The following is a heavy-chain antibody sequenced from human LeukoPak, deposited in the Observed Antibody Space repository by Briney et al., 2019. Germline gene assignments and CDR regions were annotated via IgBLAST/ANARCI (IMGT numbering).Heavy chain of an antibody. CDR2: IKQDGSEK. V-gene: IGHV3-7*01. CDR3: AREYYDFWSGYRNFDY. D-gene: IGHD3-3*01. J-gene: IGHJ4*02. CDR1: GFTVSSNY. Sequence: GGSLRLSCAASGFTVSSNYMSWVRQAPGKGLEWVANIKQDGSEKYYVDSVKGRFTISRDNAKNSLYLQMNSLRAEDTAVYYCAREYYDFWSGYRNFDYWGQGTLVTVSS.